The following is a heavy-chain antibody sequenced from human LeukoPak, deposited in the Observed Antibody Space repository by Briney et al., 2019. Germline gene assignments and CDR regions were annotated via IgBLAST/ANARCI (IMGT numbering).Heavy chain of an antibody. Sequence: PGGSLRLSCAASGFTFSSFAMSWVRQAPGKGLEWVSGISGRGERTFYADSVKGRFTISRDNSKITLDLQMNSLRAEDTAVYYCAIAIVESYIDSFYICYHGTKIIVSS. CDR1: GFTFSSFA. D-gene: IGHD3-16*01. V-gene: IGHV3-23*01. J-gene: IGHJ3*02. CDR3: AIAIVESYIDSFYI. CDR2: ISGRGERT.